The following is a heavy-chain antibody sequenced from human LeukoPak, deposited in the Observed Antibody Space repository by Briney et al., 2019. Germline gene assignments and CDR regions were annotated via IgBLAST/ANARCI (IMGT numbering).Heavy chain of an antibody. J-gene: IGHJ4*02. CDR1: RFTLSSYW. D-gene: IGHD1-14*01. Sequence: PGGSLRLSCAASRFTLSSYWMHWVRQAPGKGLVWVSRINTDGSSTNYADSVKGRFTISRDNAMSTLYLQMNNLRAEDTAVYYCASRTGVYWGQGTLVSVSS. CDR2: INTDGSST. V-gene: IGHV3-74*01. CDR3: ASRTGVY.